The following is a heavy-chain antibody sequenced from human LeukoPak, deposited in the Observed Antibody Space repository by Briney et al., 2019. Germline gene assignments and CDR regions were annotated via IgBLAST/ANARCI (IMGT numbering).Heavy chain of an antibody. V-gene: IGHV4-34*01. CDR3: ARLRRVGATPFDY. CDR2: INHSGST. Sequence: EASETLSLTCAVYGGSFNSYYWSWIRQPPGKGLEWIGEINHSGSTNYNPSLKSRVTISVDTSKNQFSLKLSSVTAADTAVYYCARLRRVGATPFDYWGQGTLVTVSS. D-gene: IGHD1-26*01. J-gene: IGHJ4*02. CDR1: GGSFNSYY.